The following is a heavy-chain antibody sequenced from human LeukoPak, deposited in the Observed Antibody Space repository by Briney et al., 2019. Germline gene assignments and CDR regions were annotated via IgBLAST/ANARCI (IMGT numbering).Heavy chain of an antibody. J-gene: IGHJ5*02. CDR3: AREEDRTNTWFDP. CDR2: IYYSGST. CDR1: GGSICSYY. Sequence: PSETLSLTCTVSGGSICSYYWSWIRQPPGKGLEWIGYIYYSGSTNYNPSLKSRVTISVDTSKNQFSLKLSSVTAADTAVYYCAREEDRTNTWFDPWGQGTLVTVSS. V-gene: IGHV4-59*12.